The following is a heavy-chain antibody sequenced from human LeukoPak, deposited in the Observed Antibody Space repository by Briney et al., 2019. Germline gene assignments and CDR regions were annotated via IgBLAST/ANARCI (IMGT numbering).Heavy chain of an antibody. CDR2: IYYSGST. CDR1: GGSISSSSYY. V-gene: IGHV4-39*01. Sequence: PSETLSLTCTVSGGSISSSSYYWGWIRQPPGKGLEWIGSIYYSGSTYYNPSLKSRVTISVGTSKNQFSLKLSSVTAADTAVYYCARRVGATYSVDYWGQGTLVTVSS. J-gene: IGHJ4*02. CDR3: ARRVGATYSVDY. D-gene: IGHD1-26*01.